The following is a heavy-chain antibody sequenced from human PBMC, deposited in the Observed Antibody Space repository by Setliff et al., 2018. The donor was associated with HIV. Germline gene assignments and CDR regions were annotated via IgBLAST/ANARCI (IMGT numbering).Heavy chain of an antibody. Sequence: SETLSLTCAVYGGSFSGYYWSWIRQPPGKGLEWIGEINHSGSTNYNPSLKSRVTISVDTSKNQFSLKLSSVTAADTAVYYCARYGGNSFWFDPWGQGTLVTVSS. J-gene: IGHJ5*02. V-gene: IGHV4-34*01. CDR1: GGSFSGYY. D-gene: IGHD2-21*01. CDR2: INHSGST. CDR3: ARYGGNSFWFDP.